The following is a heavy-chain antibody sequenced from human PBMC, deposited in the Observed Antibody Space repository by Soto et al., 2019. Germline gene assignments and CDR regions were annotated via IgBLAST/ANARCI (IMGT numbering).Heavy chain of an antibody. D-gene: IGHD5-18*01. Sequence: QVQLQESGPGLVKPSQTLSLTCTVSGGSINSGGYCWSWIRQHPGKGLERIGCITYGGSTSYNASPERRGTMSVDKSKNQYSLKMSAVTAAETAMYYCSRGILGWGPGPLITVSS. CDR2: ITYGGST. CDR1: GGSINSGGYC. CDR3: SRGILG. V-gene: IGHV4-31*03. J-gene: IGHJ4*02.